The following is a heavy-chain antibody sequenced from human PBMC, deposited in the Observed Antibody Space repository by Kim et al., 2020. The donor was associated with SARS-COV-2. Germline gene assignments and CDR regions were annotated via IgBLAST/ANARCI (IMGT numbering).Heavy chain of an antibody. J-gene: IGHJ2*01. CDR2: IYYGGST. Sequence: SETLSLTCSVSGGSISSSDYYWGWIRQPPGKGLEWIATIYYGGSTYYNPSLKGRVTISVDTSKKQFSLRLSSVTAADAAVYYCARHLRNWYFDLWGRGTL. CDR1: GGSISSSDYY. V-gene: IGHV4-39*01. CDR3: ARHLRNWYFDL.